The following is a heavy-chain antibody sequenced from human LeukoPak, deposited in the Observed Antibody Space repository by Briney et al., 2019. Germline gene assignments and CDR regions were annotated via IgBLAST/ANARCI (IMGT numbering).Heavy chain of an antibody. D-gene: IGHD2-15*01. CDR1: GYTFTSYD. CDR3: ARVGGELGYCSGGSCYQPALDY. CDR2: MNPNSGNT. V-gene: IGHV1-8*01. Sequence: ASVKVSCKASGYTFTSYDINWVRQATGQGLEWMGWMNPNSGNTGYAQKFQGRVTMTRNTSISTAYMELSSLRSEDTAVYYCARVGGELGYCSGGSCYQPALDYWGQGTLVTVSS. J-gene: IGHJ4*02.